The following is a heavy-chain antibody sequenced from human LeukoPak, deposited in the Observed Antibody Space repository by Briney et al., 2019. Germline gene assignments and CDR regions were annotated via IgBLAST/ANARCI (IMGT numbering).Heavy chain of an antibody. V-gene: IGHV3-23*01. J-gene: IGHJ4*02. CDR3: GTVYGPFDY. CDR1: GFTFSSYA. Sequence: GGSLRLSCAASGFTFSSYAMSWVRQAPGKGLEWASAISGSGGSTYYADSVKGRFTISRDNSKNTLYLQMNSLRAEDTAVYYCGTVYGPFDYWGQGTLVTVSS. CDR2: ISGSGGST. D-gene: IGHD5/OR15-5a*01.